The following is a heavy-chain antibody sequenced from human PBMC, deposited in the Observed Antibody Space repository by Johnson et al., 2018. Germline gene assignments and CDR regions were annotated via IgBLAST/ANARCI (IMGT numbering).Heavy chain of an antibody. CDR3: AKDLKYDFWSGYYQDTYYYYGMDV. CDR2: ISYDGSNK. CDR1: GFSFSSYG. J-gene: IGHJ6*02. D-gene: IGHD3-3*01. Sequence: QVQLVESGGGVVQPGRSLRLSCAASGFSFSSYGMHWVRQAPGKGLEWVVGISYDGSNKYYVDSVKGRFTVSRENSKNTLYLQMNSLRVEERAVYYCAKDLKYDFWSGYYQDTYYYYGMDVWGQGTTVTVSS. V-gene: IGHV3-30*18.